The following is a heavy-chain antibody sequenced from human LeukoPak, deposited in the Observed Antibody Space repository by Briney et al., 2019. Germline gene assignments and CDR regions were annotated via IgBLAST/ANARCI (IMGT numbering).Heavy chain of an antibody. Sequence: ASLKVSCKASRYTFTSYDINWGRQATGQGLEWMACMNPNSGNTGYAQKFQGRVNMTRNTSISTAYMELSSLRSEDTAVYYCARRVGAPEWTIYYYYYMDVWGKGTTVTVSS. D-gene: IGHD1-26*01. CDR3: ARRVGAPEWTIYYYYYMDV. V-gene: IGHV1-8*01. J-gene: IGHJ6*03. CDR2: MNPNSGNT. CDR1: RYTFTSYD.